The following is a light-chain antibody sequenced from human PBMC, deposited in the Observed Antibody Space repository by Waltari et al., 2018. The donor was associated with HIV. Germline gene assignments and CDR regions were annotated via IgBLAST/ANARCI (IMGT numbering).Light chain of an antibody. J-gene: IGLJ3*02. CDR2: HDS. V-gene: IGLV3-21*02. CDR3: QVWDTFSEHRV. CDR1: KIGSKS. Sequence: YELTQAPSVSVAPGQPARIICEGKKIGSKSVHWYQQKAGQAPQVVVHHDSDRPSESPARFSGSNSENTATLTISGVEAGDEADYYCQVWDTFSEHRVFGGGTKLTVL.